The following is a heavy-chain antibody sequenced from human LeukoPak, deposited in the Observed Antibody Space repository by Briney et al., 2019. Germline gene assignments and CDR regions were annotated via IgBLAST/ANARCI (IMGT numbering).Heavy chain of an antibody. J-gene: IGHJ4*02. Sequence: GGSLRLSCAASGFTFSSYAMSWVRQAPGKGLEWVSAISGSGGSTYYADSVKGRFTISRDNSKNTLYLQMNSLRAEDTAVHYCAKHILYYYGSGSPNYFDYWGQGTLVTVSS. CDR3: AKHILYYYGSGSPNYFDY. D-gene: IGHD3-10*01. V-gene: IGHV3-23*01. CDR1: GFTFSSYA. CDR2: ISGSGGST.